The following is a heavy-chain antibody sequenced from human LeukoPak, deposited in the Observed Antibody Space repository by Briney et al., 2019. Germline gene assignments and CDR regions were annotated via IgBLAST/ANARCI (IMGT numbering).Heavy chain of an antibody. Sequence: SETLSLTCTVSGGSISSGGYYWSWIRQPPGKGLEWIGYIYHSGSTYYNPSLKSRVTISVDRSKNQFSLKLSSVTAADTAVYYCARAEGYYYGSGSLLGYWGQGTLVTVSS. J-gene: IGHJ4*02. CDR3: ARAEGYYYGSGSLLGY. D-gene: IGHD3-10*01. CDR2: IYHSGST. V-gene: IGHV4-30-2*01. CDR1: GGSISSGGYY.